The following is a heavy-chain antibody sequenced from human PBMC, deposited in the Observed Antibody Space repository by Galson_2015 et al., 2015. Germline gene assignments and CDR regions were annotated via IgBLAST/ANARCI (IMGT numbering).Heavy chain of an antibody. CDR3: VRDNYGMDV. CDR1: GFIFSNYA. D-gene: IGHD5-24*01. CDR2: IGGHGNDA. Sequence: SLRLACAASGFIFSNYAMHWVRQAPGMGLEYVSTIGGHGNDAYYADSVKGRFSISKDNSKNTLYLQMSSLRVEDTAIYYCVRDNYGMDVWGQGTMVTVSS. V-gene: IGHV3-64D*06. J-gene: IGHJ6*02.